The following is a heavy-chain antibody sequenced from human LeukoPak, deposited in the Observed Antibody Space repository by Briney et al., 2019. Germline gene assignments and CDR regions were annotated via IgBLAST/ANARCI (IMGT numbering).Heavy chain of an antibody. CDR3: VRGGSGWYYFDY. CDR1: GFTFTNYD. Sequence: PGGSLRLSCAASGFTFTNYDMHRVRQVTGKGLEWVSAIGIAGDTYYPGSVRGRFTISRENAKNSLYLQMNSLRDGDTAVYYCVRGGSGWYYFDYWGQGTLVTVSS. CDR2: IGIAGDT. D-gene: IGHD6-19*01. J-gene: IGHJ4*02. V-gene: IGHV3-13*04.